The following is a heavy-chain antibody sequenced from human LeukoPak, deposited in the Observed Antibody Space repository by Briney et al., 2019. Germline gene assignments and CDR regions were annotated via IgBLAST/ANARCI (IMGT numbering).Heavy chain of an antibody. D-gene: IGHD3-9*01. CDR1: GGTLSSYA. CDR2: IIPIFGTA. Sequence: ASVKVSCKASGGTLSSYAISWVRQAPGQGLEWMGGIIPIFGTANYAQKLQGRVTMTTDTSTSTAYMELRSLRSDDTAVYYCARDRRAILRYFDWLLGPFDYWGQGTLVTVSS. CDR3: ARDRRAILRYFDWLLGPFDY. J-gene: IGHJ4*02. V-gene: IGHV1-69*05.